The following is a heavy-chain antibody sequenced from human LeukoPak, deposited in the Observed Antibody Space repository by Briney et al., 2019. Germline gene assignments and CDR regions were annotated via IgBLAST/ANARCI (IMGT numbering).Heavy chain of an antibody. J-gene: IGHJ4*02. CDR2: ISGSGGST. Sequence: GGSLRLSCAASGFTFSSYAMSWVRQAPGKGLEWVSAISGSGGSTYYADSVKGRLTISRDNSKNTLYLQMNSLRAEDTAVYYCAKGLGDTAMVKEVYWGQGTLVTVSS. D-gene: IGHD5-18*01. CDR3: AKGLGDTAMVKEVY. V-gene: IGHV3-23*01. CDR1: GFTFSSYA.